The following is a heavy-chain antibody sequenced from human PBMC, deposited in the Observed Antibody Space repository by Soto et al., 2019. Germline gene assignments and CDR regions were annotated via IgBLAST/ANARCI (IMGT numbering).Heavy chain of an antibody. CDR1: GGSISSSTYY. J-gene: IGHJ6*02. CDR3: AREVRGVIRPDYYYYGMDV. D-gene: IGHD3-10*01. Sequence: SETLSLTCTVSGGSISSSTYYWGWIRQPPGKGLEWIGSIYYSGSTYYNPSLKSRVTISVDTSKNQFSLKLSSVTAADTAVYYCAREVRGVIRPDYYYYGMDVSGQGTTVTVSS. CDR2: IYYSGST. V-gene: IGHV4-39*07.